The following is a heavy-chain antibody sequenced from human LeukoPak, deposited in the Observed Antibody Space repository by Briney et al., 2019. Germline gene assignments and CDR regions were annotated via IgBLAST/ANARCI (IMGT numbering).Heavy chain of an antibody. Sequence: GASVKVSCKASGYTFTSYGISWVRQAPGQGLEWMGWISAYNGNTNYAQKLQGRVTMTTDTSTSTAYMELRSLRSDDTAVYYCARYYDILTGPIRGFDYWGQGTLVTVSS. D-gene: IGHD3-9*01. CDR1: GYTFTSYG. V-gene: IGHV1-18*01. CDR3: ARYYDILTGPIRGFDY. CDR2: ISAYNGNT. J-gene: IGHJ4*02.